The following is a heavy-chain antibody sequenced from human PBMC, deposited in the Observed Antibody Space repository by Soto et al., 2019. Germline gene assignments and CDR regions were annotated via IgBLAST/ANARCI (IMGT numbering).Heavy chain of an antibody. CDR2: IYYSGST. V-gene: IGHV4-31*01. J-gene: IGHJ1*01. CDR3: ARSSQSTVTTFGY. Sequence: QVQLQESGPGLVKPSQTLSLTCTVSGGSISSGGYYWSWIRQHPGKGLEWIGYIYYSGSTYYNPSLKGPVTISVDTYETQFSLKLSSVTAADPAVYYCARSSQSTVTTFGYWGQGTLGTVSA. D-gene: IGHD4-17*01. CDR1: GGSISSGGYY.